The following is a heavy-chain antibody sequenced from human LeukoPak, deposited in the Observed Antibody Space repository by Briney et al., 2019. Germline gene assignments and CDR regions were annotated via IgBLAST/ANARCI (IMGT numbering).Heavy chain of an antibody. J-gene: IGHJ4*02. CDR3: ARSGSYLRE. CDR1: GYSFTSYW. Sequence: GESLKISCKGSGYSFTSYWIGWVRQATGQGLGWMGWMNPNSGNTGYARKFQGRVTMTRNTSISTAYMELSSLRSEDTAVYYCARSGSYLREWGQGTLVTVSS. D-gene: IGHD1-26*01. V-gene: IGHV1-8*02. CDR2: MNPNSGNT.